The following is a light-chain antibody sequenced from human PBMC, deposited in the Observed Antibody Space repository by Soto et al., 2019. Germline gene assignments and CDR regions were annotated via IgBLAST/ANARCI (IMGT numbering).Light chain of an antibody. J-gene: IGKJ1*01. CDR3: QQYGRSPWT. Sequence: EIVLTQSPGTLSLSPGERATLSCRASQSVSNCYTAWYQQRPCQAPRPLIYGASSNAAGIPDRFTGSGSGTEFTLSITRLEPEDFAVYYCQQYGRSPWTFGQGTKVEIK. CDR1: QSVSNCY. V-gene: IGKV3-20*01. CDR2: GAS.